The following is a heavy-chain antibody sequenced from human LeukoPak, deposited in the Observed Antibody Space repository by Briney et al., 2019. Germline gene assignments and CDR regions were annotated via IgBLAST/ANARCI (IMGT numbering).Heavy chain of an antibody. CDR3: ARDRTMTTPDY. D-gene: IGHD4-17*01. J-gene: IGHJ4*02. CDR2: SSAYNGNT. Sequence: ASAKVSCKAAGYTFTTYGISWVRRAPGQGGEWMGWSSAYNGNTNDAQKLQGRVTMTTHTSTSTAYMELRSLRSDDTAVYYCARDRTMTTPDYWGQGTLVTVSS. V-gene: IGHV1-18*01. CDR1: GYTFTTYG.